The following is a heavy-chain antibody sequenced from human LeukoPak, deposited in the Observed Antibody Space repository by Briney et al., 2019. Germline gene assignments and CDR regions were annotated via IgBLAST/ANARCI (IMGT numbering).Heavy chain of an antibody. CDR3: ATGRRLALDY. Sequence: GASVTVSCKASGYTFTKYYVHWVRQAPGQGLEWMGVINPSVGRTTYAQKFQGRVTMTRDTSTSTVYMELSSLRSEDTAVYYCATGRRLALDYWGQGTLVTVSS. CDR1: GYTFTKYY. J-gene: IGHJ4*02. CDR2: INPSVGRT. D-gene: IGHD6-19*01. V-gene: IGHV1-46*01.